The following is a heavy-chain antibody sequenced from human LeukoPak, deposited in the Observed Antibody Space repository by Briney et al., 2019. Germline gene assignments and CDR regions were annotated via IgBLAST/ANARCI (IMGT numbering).Heavy chain of an antibody. CDR2: ISYDGSNK. V-gene: IGHV3-30*04. D-gene: IGHD3-10*01. J-gene: IGHJ4*02. CDR1: GFTFTSYA. Sequence: GGSLRLSCAASGFTFTSYAMHWVRQAPGKGLEWVAVISYDGSNKYYADSVKGRFTISRDNSKNTLYLQMNSLRPEDTAVYYCASEKVSGFDCWGQGTLVTASS. CDR3: ASEKVSGFDC.